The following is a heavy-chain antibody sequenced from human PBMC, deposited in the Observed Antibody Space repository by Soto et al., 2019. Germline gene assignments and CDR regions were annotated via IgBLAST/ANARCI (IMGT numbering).Heavy chain of an antibody. CDR3: ARRSAVTTFYFYGMDV. CDR2: IYPGDSDT. Sequence: GESLKISCKGSGYSFTSYWIGWVRQMPGKGLEWMGIIYPGDSDTRYSPSFQGQVTISVDRSVNSAFLQWRSLKASDTATYYCARRSAVTTFYFYGMDVWGQGTTVTVSS. D-gene: IGHD4-17*01. CDR1: GYSFTSYW. J-gene: IGHJ6*02. V-gene: IGHV5-51*01.